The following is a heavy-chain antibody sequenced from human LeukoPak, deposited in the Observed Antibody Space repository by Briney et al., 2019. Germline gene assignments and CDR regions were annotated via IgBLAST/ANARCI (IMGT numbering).Heavy chain of an antibody. V-gene: IGHV4-31*03. CDR2: IYYSGST. CDR3: ATGYYYDSSGYYYVMNY. J-gene: IGHJ4*02. D-gene: IGHD3-22*01. Sequence: NPSQTLSLTCTVSGGSISSGGYYWSWIRQHPGKGLEWIGYIYYSGSTYYNPSLKSRVTISVDTSKNQFSLKLSSVTAADTAVYYCATGYYYDSSGYYYVMNYWGQGTLVTVSS. CDR1: GGSISSGGYY.